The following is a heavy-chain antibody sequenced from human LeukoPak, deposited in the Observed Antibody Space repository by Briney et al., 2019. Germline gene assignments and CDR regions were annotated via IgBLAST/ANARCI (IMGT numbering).Heavy chain of an antibody. D-gene: IGHD4-23*01. Sequence: SVKVSCKASGYTFTCYYMHWVRQAPGQGLEWRGWINPNSGGTNYAQKFQGRVTMTRDTSISTAYMELSRLRSDDTAVYYCARMTTVVHWYFDLWGRGTLVTVSS. CDR1: GYTFTCYY. CDR3: ARMTTVVHWYFDL. CDR2: INPNSGGT. J-gene: IGHJ2*01. V-gene: IGHV1-2*02.